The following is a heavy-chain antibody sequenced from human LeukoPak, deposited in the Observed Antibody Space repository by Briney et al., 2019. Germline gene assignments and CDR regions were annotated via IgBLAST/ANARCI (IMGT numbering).Heavy chain of an antibody. CDR3: ARTADYVRYYYMDV. CDR2: INPNSGGT. Sequence: ASVKVSCKASGYTFTGYYMHWVRQAPGQGLEWMGWINPNSGGTNYAQKFQGRVTMTRDTSISTAYMELSRLRSEDTAVYYCARTADYVRYYYMDVWGKGTTVTVSS. V-gene: IGHV1-2*02. D-gene: IGHD4-17*01. J-gene: IGHJ6*03. CDR1: GYTFTGYY.